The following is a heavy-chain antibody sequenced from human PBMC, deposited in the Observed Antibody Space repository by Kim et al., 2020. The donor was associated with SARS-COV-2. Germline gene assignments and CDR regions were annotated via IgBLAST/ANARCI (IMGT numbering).Heavy chain of an antibody. CDR2: KK. D-gene: IGHD4-17*01. Sequence: KKEYADSVKGRITITRDNPKNTLYLQINRLGDEDTAVYDCATKVTDDFDYWGQGTLITVSS. V-gene: IGHV3-33*01. CDR3: ATKVTDDFDY. J-gene: IGHJ4*02.